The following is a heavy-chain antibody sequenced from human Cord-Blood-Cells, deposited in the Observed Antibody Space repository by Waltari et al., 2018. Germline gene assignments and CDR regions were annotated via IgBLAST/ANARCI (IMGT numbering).Heavy chain of an antibody. Sequence: QVQLQQWGAGLLKPSETLSLTCAVYGGSFSGYYWSWIRQPPGKGLEWIGEINHSGSTNYTPSLKSRVTIAVDTSKNQFSRKLSSVTAADTAVYYCARALRYSSSYWFDPWGQGTLVTVSS. D-gene: IGHD6-6*01. CDR2: INHSGST. CDR1: GGSFSGYY. CDR3: ARALRYSSSYWFDP. J-gene: IGHJ5*02. V-gene: IGHV4-34*01.